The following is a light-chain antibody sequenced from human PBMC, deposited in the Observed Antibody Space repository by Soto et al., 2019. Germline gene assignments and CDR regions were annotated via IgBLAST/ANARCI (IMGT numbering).Light chain of an antibody. CDR3: QQANSFLS. J-gene: IGKJ4*01. V-gene: IGKV1-12*02. CDR1: QGISRW. CDR2: GAS. Sequence: DIQMTQSPSSVSASVGDRVTITCRASQGISRWLAWYQQKPGKAPKLLIYGASNLQSGVPSRSSGGASGTDFTLTITTLQPEDFATYYCQQANSFLSFGGGTKVEIK.